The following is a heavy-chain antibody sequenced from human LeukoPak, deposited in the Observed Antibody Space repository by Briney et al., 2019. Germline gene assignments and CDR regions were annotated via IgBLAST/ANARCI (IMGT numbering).Heavy chain of an antibody. CDR1: SGSISTSNYY. CDR2: IFYSGST. J-gene: IGHJ6*03. V-gene: IGHV4-39*07. CDR3: ARGSHYYYYMDV. Sequence: SETLSLTCTVSSGSISTSNYYWGWVRQPPGKALEWIGNIFYSGSTYYSPSLKSRVTISLDTSRNQFSLKLNSVTAADTAVYYCARGSHYYYYMDVWGKGTPVTVSS.